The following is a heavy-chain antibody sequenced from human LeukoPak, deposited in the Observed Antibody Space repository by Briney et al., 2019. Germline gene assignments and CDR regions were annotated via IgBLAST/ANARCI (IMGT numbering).Heavy chain of an antibody. Sequence: GGSLRLSCAASGFTFSSYAMSWVRQAPGKGLEWVSAISGSGGSTYYVDSVKGRFTISRDNSKNTLYLQMNSLRAEDTAVYYCAKVRIAARLFDYWGQGTLVTVPS. CDR3: AKVRIAARLFDY. CDR1: GFTFSSYA. V-gene: IGHV3-23*01. CDR2: ISGSGGST. D-gene: IGHD6-6*01. J-gene: IGHJ4*02.